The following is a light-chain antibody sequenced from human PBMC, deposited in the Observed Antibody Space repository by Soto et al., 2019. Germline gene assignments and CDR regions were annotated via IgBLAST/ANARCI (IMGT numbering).Light chain of an antibody. CDR1: SSNIGSNY. V-gene: IGLV1-47*01. CDR3: AAWDDSLSGLYV. Sequence: QSALTQPPSASGTPGQRVTISCSGSSSNIGSNYVYWYQQLPGTAPKLLIYRNNQRPSGVPDRFSGSKSGTSASLAISGLRSEDEADYYCAAWDDSLSGLYVFGTGTKVTXL. CDR2: RNN. J-gene: IGLJ1*01.